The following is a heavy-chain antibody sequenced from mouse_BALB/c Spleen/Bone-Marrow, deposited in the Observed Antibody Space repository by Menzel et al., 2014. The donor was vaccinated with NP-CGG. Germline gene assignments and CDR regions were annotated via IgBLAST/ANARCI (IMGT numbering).Heavy chain of an antibody. Sequence: EVKLVESGGGLVKLGGSLKLSCAASGFTFSSYYMSWVRQTPEKRLELVAAINSNGDNTYYPDTVKGRFTISRDNAKNTLYLQMSSLKSEDTGLYCCAGSYYGSTFDYWGQGTTGPGSS. CDR3: AGSYYGSTFDY. D-gene: IGHD1-1*01. J-gene: IGHJ2*01. V-gene: IGHV5-6-2*01. CDR1: GFTFSSYY. CDR2: INSNGDNT.